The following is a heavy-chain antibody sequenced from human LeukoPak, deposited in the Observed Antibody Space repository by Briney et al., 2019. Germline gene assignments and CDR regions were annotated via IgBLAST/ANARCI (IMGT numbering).Heavy chain of an antibody. D-gene: IGHD3-22*01. Sequence: GGSLRLSCAASGFTFSSYWMHWVRQAPGKGLVWVSRIDTDGTTTDYADSVKGRFTISRDNSKNTLYLQMNSLRAEDAAVYYCAKDHYDSSGYYEKYFDYWGQGTLVTVSS. CDR2: IDTDGTTT. J-gene: IGHJ4*02. CDR3: AKDHYDSSGYYEKYFDY. V-gene: IGHV3-74*01. CDR1: GFTFSSYW.